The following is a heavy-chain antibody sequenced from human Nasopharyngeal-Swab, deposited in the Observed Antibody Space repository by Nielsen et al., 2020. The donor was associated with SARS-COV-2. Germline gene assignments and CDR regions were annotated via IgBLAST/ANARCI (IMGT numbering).Heavy chain of an antibody. D-gene: IGHD5-12*01. J-gene: IGHJ4*02. Sequence: GESMKISCAASGFTFSTYWMHWVRQAPEKGLVWVSRINDDGRDTIYADSVKGRFTISRDNAKNTLYLQMKSLRAVDTALYYCVRATNLGGSLWVPDYWGQGTLVTVSS. V-gene: IGHV3-74*01. CDR1: GFTFSTYW. CDR3: VRATNLGGSLWVPDY. CDR2: INDDGRDT.